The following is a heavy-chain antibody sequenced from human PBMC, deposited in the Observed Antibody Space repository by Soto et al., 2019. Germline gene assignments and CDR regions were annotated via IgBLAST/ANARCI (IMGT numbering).Heavy chain of an antibody. CDR1: GITATNGH. CDR3: ARDWNGDKYFDF. J-gene: IGHJ4*02. V-gene: IGHV3-53*01. D-gene: IGHD4-17*01. Sequence: DVQLVKSGGGLIQPXGSLRLSCAASGITATNGHMSWVRQAPGKGLEWVSVIYSDDNTYYADSVKGRFTISRDTSKNTVYLQMNSLRAEDTAVYYCARDWNGDKYFDFWDQGSLVTVSS. CDR2: IYSDDNT.